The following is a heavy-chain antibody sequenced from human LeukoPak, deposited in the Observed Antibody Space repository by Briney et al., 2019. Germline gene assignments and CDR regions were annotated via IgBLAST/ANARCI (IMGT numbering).Heavy chain of an antibody. D-gene: IGHD1-26*01. Sequence: ASVKVSCKASGYTFTSYYMHWVRQAPGQGLEWMGWISAYNGNTNYAQKLQGRVTMTTDTSTSTAYMELRSLRSDDTAVYYCARRALGGSYYGYDAFDIWGQGTMVTVSS. CDR2: ISAYNGNT. CDR1: GYTFTSYY. J-gene: IGHJ3*02. V-gene: IGHV1-18*04. CDR3: ARRALGGSYYGYDAFDI.